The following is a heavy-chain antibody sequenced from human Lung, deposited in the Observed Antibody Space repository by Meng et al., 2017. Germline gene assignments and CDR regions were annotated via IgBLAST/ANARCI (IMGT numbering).Heavy chain of an antibody. J-gene: IGHJ4*02. D-gene: IGHD4-11*01. V-gene: IGHV4-34*01. CDR2: INHSGST. Sequence: QVPLQPGGERLLKPSETLSLTCVVSGGSFSDYYWSWIRQPPGKGLEWIGEINHSGSTNYNPSLESRATISVDTSQNNLSLKLSSVTAADSAVYYCARGPTTMAHDFDYWGQGTLVTVS. CDR3: ARGPTTMAHDFDY. CDR1: GGSFSDYY.